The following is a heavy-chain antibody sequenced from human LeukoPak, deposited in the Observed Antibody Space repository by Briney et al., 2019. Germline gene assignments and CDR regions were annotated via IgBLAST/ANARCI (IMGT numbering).Heavy chain of an antibody. J-gene: IGHJ4*02. CDR1: GFTFSSYA. V-gene: IGHV3-23*01. CDR3: AKDIAAVTASALGD. D-gene: IGHD2-21*02. CDR2: ISGSGGCT. Sequence: PGGSLRLSCAASGFTFSSYAMSWVRQAPGEGLEWVSGISGSGGCTYYADSVKGRFTISRDNCTATLYLQMNSLRAEDTAVYYCAKDIAAVTASALGDWGQGTLVTVSS.